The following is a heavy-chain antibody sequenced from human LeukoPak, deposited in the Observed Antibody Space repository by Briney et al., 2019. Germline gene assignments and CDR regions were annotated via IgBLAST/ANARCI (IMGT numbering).Heavy chain of an antibody. D-gene: IGHD2-2*02. V-gene: IGHV3-23*01. CDR1: GFTFSSYA. Sequence: GGSLRLSCAASGFTFSSYAMSWVRQAPGKGLEWVSAISGSGGSTYYADSVKGRFTISRDNSKNTLYLQMNSLRAEDTAVYYCANLPRRVLPAAIIYWGQGTLVTVSS. CDR3: ANLPRRVLPAAIIY. CDR2: ISGSGGST. J-gene: IGHJ4*02.